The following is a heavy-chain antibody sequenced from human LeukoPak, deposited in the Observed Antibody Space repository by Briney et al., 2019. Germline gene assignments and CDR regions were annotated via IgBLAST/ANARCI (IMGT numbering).Heavy chain of an antibody. J-gene: IGHJ4*02. CDR2: IRYDGSNK. CDR3: AKDFPSRDNFWSGYYTDFDY. V-gene: IGHV3-30*02. Sequence: GGSLRLSCAASGFSFSNYGMHWVRQPPGKGLEWVAFIRYDGSNKHYADSVKGRFSISRDNSKTTLYLQMNSLRPEDTAVYCCAKDFPSRDNFWSGYYTDFDYWGQGTLVTVSS. D-gene: IGHD3-3*01. CDR1: GFSFSNYG.